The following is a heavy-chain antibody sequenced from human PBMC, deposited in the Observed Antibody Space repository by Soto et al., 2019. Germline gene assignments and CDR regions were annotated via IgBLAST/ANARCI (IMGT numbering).Heavy chain of an antibody. D-gene: IGHD6-19*01. V-gene: IGHV3-48*03. CDR2: ISSSGSTI. CDR1: GFTFSSYE. Sequence: GESLKISCAASGFTFSSYEMNWVRQAPGKGLEWVSYISSSGSTIYYADSVKGRFTISRDNAKNSLYLQMNSLRAEDMAVYYCARDLNSLDNQGIAVAGTFDYWGQGTLVTVSS. CDR3: ARDLNSLDNQGIAVAGTFDY. J-gene: IGHJ4*02.